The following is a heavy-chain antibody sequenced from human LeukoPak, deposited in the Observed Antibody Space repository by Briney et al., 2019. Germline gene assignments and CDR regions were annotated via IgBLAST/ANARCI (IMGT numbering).Heavy chain of an antibody. J-gene: IGHJ5*02. CDR1: GDSVSSNSAV. CDR3: ARSYNWFDP. V-gene: IGHV6-1*01. CDR2: TYYRSKWYN. D-gene: IGHD3-16*01. Sequence: SQTLSLTCALSGDSVSSNSAVWNWIRQSPSRGLEWLGRTYYRSKWYNDYAVSVKSRITINPDTSMNQFSLQLNSVTPEDTAVYYCARSYNWFDPWGQGTLVTVSS.